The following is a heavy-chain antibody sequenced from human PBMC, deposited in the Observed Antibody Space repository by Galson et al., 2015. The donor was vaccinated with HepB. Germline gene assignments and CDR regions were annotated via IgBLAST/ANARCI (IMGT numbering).Heavy chain of an antibody. CDR2: ISSDSTTI. D-gene: IGHD5-12*01. J-gene: IGHJ4*02. V-gene: IGHV3-48*01. CDR3: VRDRGGGFGGNDVPSVDY. CDR1: GFRLRDYA. Sequence: SLRLSCAASGFRLRDYAMNWVRRAPGKGLEWAAYISSDSTTIHYADSVKGRFTISRDNAKNSVFLQMNSLRGEDTAVYYCVRDRGGGFGGNDVPSVDYWGRGSLVTVPP.